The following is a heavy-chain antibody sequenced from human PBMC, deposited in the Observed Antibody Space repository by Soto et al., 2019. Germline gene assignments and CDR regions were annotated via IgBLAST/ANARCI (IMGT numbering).Heavy chain of an antibody. V-gene: IGHV4-4*02. CDR1: NSSIRNRKW. J-gene: IGHJ3*02. CDR2: IYHSWSI. Sequence: PSDTLSRTFNRSNSSIRNRKWWTWVRQTPGKGLEWIGEIYHSWSINHNPSLKSRVTMSVDKSKNQFSLKMTSVTAADTGVYYCASKFGELLADAFDIWGQGTVVT. D-gene: IGHD3-10*01. CDR3: ASKFGELLADAFDI.